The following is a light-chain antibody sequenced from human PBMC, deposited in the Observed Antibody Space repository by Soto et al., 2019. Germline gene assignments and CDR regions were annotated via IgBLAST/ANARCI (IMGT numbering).Light chain of an antibody. J-gene: IGKJ1*01. CDR2: DAS. CDR1: ESVNSY. Sequence: EIVLTQSPATLSLSPGERATLSCRASESVNSYLAWYQQKPGQAPRLLIYDASNRATGIPARFSGSGSGTYFSLTISSLEPEDFAVYYCQQRVNWPGTFGQGTKVEIK. CDR3: QQRVNWPGT. V-gene: IGKV3-11*01.